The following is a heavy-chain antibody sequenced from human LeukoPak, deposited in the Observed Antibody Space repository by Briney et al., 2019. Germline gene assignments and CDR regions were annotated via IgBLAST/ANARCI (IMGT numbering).Heavy chain of an antibody. CDR1: GGSFSGYY. Sequence: PSETLSLTCAVYGGSFSGYYWSWIRQPPGKGLEWIGEINHSGSTYYNPSLKSRVTISVDTSKNQFSLKLSSVTAADTAVYYCAREVHYDILTGSSHYYMDVWGKGTTVTVSS. CDR3: AREVHYDILTGSSHYYMDV. J-gene: IGHJ6*03. D-gene: IGHD3-9*01. V-gene: IGHV4-34*01. CDR2: INHSGST.